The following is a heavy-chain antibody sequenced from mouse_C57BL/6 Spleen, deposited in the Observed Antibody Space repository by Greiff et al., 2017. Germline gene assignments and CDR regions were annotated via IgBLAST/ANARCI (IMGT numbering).Heavy chain of an antibody. D-gene: IGHD3-2*02. Sequence: QVQLQQSGPELVKPGASVKISCKASGYAFSSSWMNWVKQRPGKGLEWIGRIYPGDGDTNYNGKFKGKATLTADKSSSTAYMQLSSLTSEDSAVYFCARRAQATSAMDYWGQGTSVTVSS. J-gene: IGHJ4*01. CDR3: ARRAQATSAMDY. CDR1: GYAFSSSW. CDR2: IYPGDGDT. V-gene: IGHV1-82*01.